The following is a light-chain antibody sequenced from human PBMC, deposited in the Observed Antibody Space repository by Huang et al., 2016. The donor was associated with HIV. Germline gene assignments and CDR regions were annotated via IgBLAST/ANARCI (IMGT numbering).Light chain of an antibody. Sequence: EIVMTQSPATLSVSPGERATLSCRASQSVSSNLAWYQQKPGQAPRLLIYGASTRATGIPVRISGSGSGTEFTLTISSLQSEDCAVYYCQQYNNWPLTFGGGTKVEIK. J-gene: IGKJ4*01. CDR2: GAS. CDR3: QQYNNWPLT. V-gene: IGKV3-15*01. CDR1: QSVSSN.